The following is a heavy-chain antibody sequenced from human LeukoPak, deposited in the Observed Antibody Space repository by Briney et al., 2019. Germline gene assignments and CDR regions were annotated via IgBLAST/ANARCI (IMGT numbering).Heavy chain of an antibody. CDR3: ANVVGA. J-gene: IGHJ5*02. V-gene: IGHV3-23*01. D-gene: IGHD1-26*01. CDR1: GFTFSSYG. Sequence: GGSLRISCAASGFTFSSYGMSWVRQAPGKGLEWVSSISFTGGTTYYADSVKGRFTISRDNPKNTLYLQMNSLRVEDTAVYYCANVVGAWGQGTLVTVSS. CDR2: ISFTGGTT.